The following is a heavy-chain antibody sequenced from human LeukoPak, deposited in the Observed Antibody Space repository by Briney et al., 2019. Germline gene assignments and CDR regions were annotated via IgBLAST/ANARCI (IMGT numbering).Heavy chain of an antibody. D-gene: IGHD6-19*01. Sequence: ASVKVSCKASGYTFTGYYMHWVRQAPGQGLEWMGWINPNSGGTNYAPKFQGRVTMTRDTSISTAYMELSRLRSDDTAVYYCAREGNRAVAGFNFDYWGQGTLVTVSS. CDR1: GYTFTGYY. CDR2: INPNSGGT. CDR3: AREGNRAVAGFNFDY. J-gene: IGHJ4*02. V-gene: IGHV1-2*02.